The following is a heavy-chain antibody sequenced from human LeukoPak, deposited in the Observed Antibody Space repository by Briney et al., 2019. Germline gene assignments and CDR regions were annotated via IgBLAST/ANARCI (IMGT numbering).Heavy chain of an antibody. V-gene: IGHV3-64*01. CDR1: GFTVSSYS. J-gene: IGHJ4*02. CDR2: ISANGRST. Sequence: GGSLRLSCAASGFTVSSYSMHWVRQAPGKGLDFVSAISANGRSTYYASSVKGRFTISRDNSKNTLYLQMNSLRAEDTAVYYCARELVLGYCSGGSCYQWGQGTLVTVSS. D-gene: IGHD2-15*01. CDR3: ARELVLGYCSGGSCYQ.